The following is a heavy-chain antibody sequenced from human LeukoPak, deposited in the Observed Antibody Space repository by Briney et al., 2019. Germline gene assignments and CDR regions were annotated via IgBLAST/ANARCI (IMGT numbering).Heavy chain of an antibody. J-gene: IGHJ5*02. CDR1: GYIFTSYY. CDR3: ARDYDILTGSGVDP. D-gene: IGHD3-9*01. V-gene: IGHV1-46*01. CDR2: INPTGGGT. Sequence: SVKVSCKASGYIFTSYYMHWVRQAPGQGLEWMGVINPTGGGTYYAQKFQGRVIMTRDTSTSTVYMELSSLRSEDTAIYYCARDYDILTGSGVDPWGQGTLVTVSS.